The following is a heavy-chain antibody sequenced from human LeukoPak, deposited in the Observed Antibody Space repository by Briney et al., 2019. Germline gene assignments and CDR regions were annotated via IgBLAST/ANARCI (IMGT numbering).Heavy chain of an antibody. CDR1: GGSISSSSYY. CDR3: AREISSSRFYYFDY. Sequence: SETLSLTCTVSGGSISSSSYYWGWIRQPPGKGLEWIGSIYYSGSTYYNPSLKSRVTISVDTSKNQFSLKLSSVTAADTAVYYCAREISSSRFYYFDYWGQGTLVTVSS. J-gene: IGHJ4*02. V-gene: IGHV4-39*07. D-gene: IGHD6-13*01. CDR2: IYYSGST.